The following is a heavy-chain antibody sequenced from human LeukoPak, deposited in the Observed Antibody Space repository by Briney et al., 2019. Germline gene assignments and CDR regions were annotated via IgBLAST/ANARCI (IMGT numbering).Heavy chain of an antibody. V-gene: IGHV3-23*01. D-gene: IGHD2-2*01. CDR1: GFTFSSYA. J-gene: IGHJ4*02. CDR2: ISGSGGST. CDR3: AKMRVGYKLLYDY. Sequence: PVGSLRLSCAASGFTFSSYAMSWVRQAPGKGLGWVSAISGSGGSTYYADSVKGRFTISRDDSKNTLYLQMNSLRAEDTAVYYCAKMRVGYKLLYDYWGQGTMVTVSS.